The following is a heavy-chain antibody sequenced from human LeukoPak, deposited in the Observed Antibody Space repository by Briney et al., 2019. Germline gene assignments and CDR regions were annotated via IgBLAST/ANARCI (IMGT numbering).Heavy chain of an antibody. D-gene: IGHD6-19*01. CDR1: SGSFSGYY. Sequence: KPSETLSLTCAVYSGSFSGYYWSWIRQPPGKGLEWIGEINHSGSTNYNPSLKSRVTISVDTSKNQFSLKLSSVTAADTAVYYCARGESSSGSMFWYFDYWGQGTLVTVSS. V-gene: IGHV4-34*01. J-gene: IGHJ4*02. CDR2: INHSGST. CDR3: ARGESSSGSMFWYFDY.